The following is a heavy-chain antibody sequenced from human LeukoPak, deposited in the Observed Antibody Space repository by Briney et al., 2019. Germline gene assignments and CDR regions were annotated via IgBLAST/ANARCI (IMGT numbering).Heavy chain of an antibody. Sequence: SVKVSCKASGGTFSTLDISWVRQAPGHGLEWMGGIIPLFGPANYAQKFQDRVTIIADESTTTAYIELSSLRSEDTAVYYCARLGSGYDPGDFWGQGTLVTVST. CDR1: GGTFSTLD. J-gene: IGHJ4*02. CDR2: IIPLFGPA. CDR3: ARLGSGYDPGDF. V-gene: IGHV1-69*13. D-gene: IGHD5-12*01.